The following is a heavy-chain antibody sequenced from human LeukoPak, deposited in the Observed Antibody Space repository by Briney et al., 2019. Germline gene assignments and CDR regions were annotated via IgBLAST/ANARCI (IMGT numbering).Heavy chain of an antibody. CDR3: ARGEGYCSSTSCYADAFDI. V-gene: IGHV4-59*01. CDR1: GGSISSYY. D-gene: IGHD2-2*01. Sequence: SETLSLTCTVSGGSISSYYWSWIRQPPGKGLEWIGYIYYSGSTNYNPSLKSRITISVDTSKNQFPLKLSSVTAADTAVYYCARGEGYCSSTSCYADAFDIWGQGTMVTVSS. CDR2: IYYSGST. J-gene: IGHJ3*02.